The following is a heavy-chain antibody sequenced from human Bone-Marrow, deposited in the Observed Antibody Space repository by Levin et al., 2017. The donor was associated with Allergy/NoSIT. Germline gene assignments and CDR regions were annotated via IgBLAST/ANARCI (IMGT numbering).Heavy chain of an antibody. D-gene: IGHD3-10*01. V-gene: IGHV3-30*03. CDR2: ISYSGSNK. CDR1: GFLFSSNG. J-gene: IGHJ4*02. Sequence: AGGSLRLSCAASGFLFSSNGMHWVRQAPGKGLEWLAIISYSGSNKYYADSVKGRFTISRDNSRNTLYLQMNSLTTEDTAVYYCATDGAVSGSGSFFDSWGQGTLVTVSS. CDR3: ATDGAVSGSGSFFDS.